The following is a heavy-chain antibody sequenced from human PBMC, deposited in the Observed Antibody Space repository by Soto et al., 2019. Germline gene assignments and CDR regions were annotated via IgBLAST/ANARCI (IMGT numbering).Heavy chain of an antibody. CDR2: ISYSGST. V-gene: IGHV4-30-4*01. CDR1: GDSTRSRYW. D-gene: IGHD3-22*01. J-gene: IGHJ4*02. CDR3: ARDRAHFYESSGRLDL. Sequence: SETLSLTCGVSGDSTRSRYWWTWLRQTPGKGLQWIGYISYSGSTFYNPSLKTRLAMSVDTSKNQFSVRLRSVTAADTAVYYCARDRAHFYESSGRLDLWGQGMLVTVSS.